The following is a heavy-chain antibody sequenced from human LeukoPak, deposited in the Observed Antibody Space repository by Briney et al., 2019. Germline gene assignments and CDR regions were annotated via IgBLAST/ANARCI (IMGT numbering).Heavy chain of an antibody. CDR3: ARDFTAVAGGSQYYFDY. CDR1: GDSVSSNSAA. CDR2: TYYRSKWYN. Sequence: SQTLSLTCAISGDSVSSNSAAWNWIRQSPSRGLEWLGRTYYRSKWYNDYAVSVKSRITINPDTSKNQFSLQLNSVTPEDTAVYYCARDFTAVAGGSQYYFDYWGQGTLVTVSS. D-gene: IGHD6-19*01. J-gene: IGHJ4*02. V-gene: IGHV6-1*01.